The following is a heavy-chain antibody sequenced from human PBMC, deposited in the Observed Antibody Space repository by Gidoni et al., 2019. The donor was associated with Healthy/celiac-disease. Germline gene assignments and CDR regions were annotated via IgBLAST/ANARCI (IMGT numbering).Heavy chain of an antibody. V-gene: IGHV3-30*02. Sequence: QVQLVESGGGVVQPGGSLRLSCAASGFTFSRYGMHWVRQAPGKGLEWVAFIRCDGSNKYYADSVKGRFTISRDNSKTTLYLQMNSLRAEDTAVYYCAKDLLPLLVVPAAIAFDIWGQGTMVTVSS. CDR3: AKDLLPLLVVPAAIAFDI. J-gene: IGHJ3*02. CDR1: GFTFSRYG. D-gene: IGHD2-2*01. CDR2: IRCDGSNK.